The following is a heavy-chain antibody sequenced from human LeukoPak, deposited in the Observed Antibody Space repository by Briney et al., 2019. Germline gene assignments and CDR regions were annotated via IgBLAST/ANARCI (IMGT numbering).Heavy chain of an antibody. CDR2: IRSKAYGGTT. CDR3: TRVVYDDYVWGSYRHQSINFDY. Sequence: GGSLRLSCTASGFTFGDYAMSWFRQAPGKGLEWVGFIRSKAYGGTTEYAASVKGRFTISRDDSKSIAYLQMNSLKTEDTAVYYCTRVVYDDYVWGSYRHQSINFDYWGQGPLVTVSS. J-gene: IGHJ4*02. D-gene: IGHD3-16*02. V-gene: IGHV3-49*03. CDR1: GFTFGDYA.